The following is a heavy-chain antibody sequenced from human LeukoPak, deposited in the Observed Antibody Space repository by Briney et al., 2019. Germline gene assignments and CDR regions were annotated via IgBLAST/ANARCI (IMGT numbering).Heavy chain of an antibody. CDR3: AKEPVIGDSSSWHL. CDR2: ISPNSGGT. Sequence: GASVKVSCKASGYTFTGYYMNWVRQATGQGLKWMGWISPNSGGTDYAQKFQGRVTVTRDTSISTAYMELSRLTAEDTAVYYCAKEPVIGDSSSWHLGGEGTMVTVPS. J-gene: IGHJ3*01. V-gene: IGHV1-2*02. D-gene: IGHD6-13*01. CDR1: GYTFTGYY.